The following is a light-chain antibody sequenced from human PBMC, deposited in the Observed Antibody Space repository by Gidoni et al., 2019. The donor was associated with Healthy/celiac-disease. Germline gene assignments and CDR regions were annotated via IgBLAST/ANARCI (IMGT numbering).Light chain of an antibody. Sequence: QSALTQPRSVSGSPGQSVTISCTGTSSDVGGYNYVSWYQQHPGKAPNLMIYDVSKRPSGVPDRFSGSKSGNTASLTISGLQAEDEADYYCCSYADSYTPHVVFGGGTKLTVL. V-gene: IGLV2-11*01. CDR2: DVS. CDR3: CSYADSYTPHVV. J-gene: IGLJ2*01. CDR1: SSDVGGYNY.